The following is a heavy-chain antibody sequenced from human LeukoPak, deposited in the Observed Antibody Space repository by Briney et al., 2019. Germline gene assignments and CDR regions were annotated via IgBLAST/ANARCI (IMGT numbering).Heavy chain of an antibody. CDR2: IHTTGST. V-gene: IGHV4-61*09. CDR3: ASIAAAPVHL. D-gene: IGHD6-13*01. CDR1: GGSINSGSYY. Sequence: PSETLSLTCTVSGGSINSGSYYWNWIRQSAGKGLEWIGHIHTTGSTNCNPSLKSRVTTSLDTSKNQFSLKLNSVTAADTAVYYCASIAAAPVHLWGQGTLVTVSS. J-gene: IGHJ4*02.